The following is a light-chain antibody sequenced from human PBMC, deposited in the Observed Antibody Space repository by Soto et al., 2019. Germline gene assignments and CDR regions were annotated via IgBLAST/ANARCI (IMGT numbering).Light chain of an antibody. CDR2: SND. Sequence: QSVLTQPPSASGTPGQRVTISCSGSSSNIETNTVDWYQHLPGTAPKVLIYSNDQRPSGVPDRFSASKSGTAASLAISGLQSEVEADYYCAAWDDSLNGWVFGGGTKVTVL. J-gene: IGLJ3*02. CDR3: AAWDDSLNGWV. CDR1: SSNIETNT. V-gene: IGLV1-44*01.